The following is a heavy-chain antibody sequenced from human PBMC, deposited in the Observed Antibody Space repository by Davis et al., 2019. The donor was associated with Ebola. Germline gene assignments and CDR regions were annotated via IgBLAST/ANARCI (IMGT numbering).Heavy chain of an antibody. CDR3: AAAGTGALYYGMDV. CDR2: IVVGSGNT. CDR1: GFTFTSSA. D-gene: IGHD2-8*02. J-gene: IGHJ6*02. V-gene: IGHV1-58*02. Sequence: AVKVSCKASGFTFTSSAMQWVRQARGQRLEWIGWIVVGSGNTNYAQKFQERVTITRDMSTSTAYMELSSLRSEDTAVYYCAAAGTGALYYGMDVWGQGTTVTVSS.